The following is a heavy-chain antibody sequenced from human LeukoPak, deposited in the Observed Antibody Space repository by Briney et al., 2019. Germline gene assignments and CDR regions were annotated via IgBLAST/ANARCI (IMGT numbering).Heavy chain of an antibody. D-gene: IGHD6-13*01. J-gene: IGHJ6*02. V-gene: IGHV3-21*01. CDR3: ARVRQRLVAYGMDV. CDR2: ISSSSTYI. CDR1: GFTFSDYS. Sequence: GGSLRLSCAASGFTFSDYSMNWVRQAPGKGLEWVSSISSSSTYIYYADSVKGRFTISRDNAKNSLYLQMNGLRAEDTAVYYCARVRQRLVAYGMDVWGQGTTVTVSS.